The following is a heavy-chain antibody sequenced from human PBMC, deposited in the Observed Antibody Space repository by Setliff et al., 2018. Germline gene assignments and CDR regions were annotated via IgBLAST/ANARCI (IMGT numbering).Heavy chain of an antibody. D-gene: IGHD2-2*01. Sequence: GGSLRLSCTASGFTFSNYWMSWVRQAPGKGLEWVANIKEDGSEKYYVDSVKGRFIVSTDNAKNSLYLQMNNLRAEDTAVYYCARTYCSDPSCYDYYYYMDVWGKGTTFTVSS. J-gene: IGHJ6*03. V-gene: IGHV3-7*03. CDR1: GFTFSNYW. CDR3: ARTYCSDPSCYDYYYYMDV. CDR2: IKEDGSEK.